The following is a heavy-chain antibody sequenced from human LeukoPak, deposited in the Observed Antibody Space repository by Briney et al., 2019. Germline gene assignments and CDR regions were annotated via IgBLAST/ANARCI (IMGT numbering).Heavy chain of an antibody. D-gene: IGHD2-15*01. Sequence: SQTLSLTCTVSGGSISSYYWSWIRQPPGKGLEWIGYMYYSGSTNYNPSLKSRVSISVDTSKNQFSLWLNSVTDADTAVYYCARHLTIASGAFDYWGQGTLVTVSS. CDR3: ARHLTIASGAFDY. CDR1: GGSISSYY. CDR2: MYYSGST. V-gene: IGHV4-59*08. J-gene: IGHJ4*02.